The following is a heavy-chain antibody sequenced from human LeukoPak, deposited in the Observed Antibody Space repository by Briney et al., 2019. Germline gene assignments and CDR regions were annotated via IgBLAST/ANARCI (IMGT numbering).Heavy chain of an antibody. CDR2: IYHSGST. D-gene: IGHD3-22*01. CDR1: GGSISSGGYS. CDR3: ATLGEYYDSSGYYYN. J-gene: IGHJ4*02. Sequence: SQTLSLTCAVSGGSISSGGYSWSWIRQPPGKGLEWIGYIYHSGSTYYNPSLKSRVTISVDRSKNQFSLKLSSVTAADTAVYYCATLGEYYDSSGYYYNWGQGTLVTVSS. V-gene: IGHV4-30-2*01.